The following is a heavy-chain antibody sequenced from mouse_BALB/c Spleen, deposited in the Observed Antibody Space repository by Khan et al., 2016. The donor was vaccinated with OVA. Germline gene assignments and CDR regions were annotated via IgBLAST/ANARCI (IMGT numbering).Heavy chain of an antibody. CDR2: IWAGGST. CDR3: ARNRESDYFDY. J-gene: IGHJ2*01. V-gene: IGHV2-9*02. CDR1: GFSLTSYG. Sequence: VQLQESGPGLVAPSQSLSITCTVSGFSLTSYGIHWVRQPPGKGLEWLGIIWAGGSTNYNSALMSRLSISKDNSRSQVFLKMNSLQTDDTAMYLCARNRESDYFDYWGKGTTLTVSS.